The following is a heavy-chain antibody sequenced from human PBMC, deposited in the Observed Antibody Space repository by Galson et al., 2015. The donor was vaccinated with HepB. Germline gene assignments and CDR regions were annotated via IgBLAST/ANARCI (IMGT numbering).Heavy chain of an antibody. D-gene: IGHD3-22*01. J-gene: IGHJ5*02. CDR3: AREAGSSGYTWWFDP. V-gene: IGHV3-30*04. CDR1: GFAVTNSI. Sequence: SLRLSCAVSGFAVTNSIIHWVRQAPGKGPEWVAIISHDEGVKHYADSVKGRFTISRDISKNTVYLQMNVLTTDDTALYYCAREAGSSGYTWWFDPWGQGSMVTVSS. CDR2: ISHDEGVK.